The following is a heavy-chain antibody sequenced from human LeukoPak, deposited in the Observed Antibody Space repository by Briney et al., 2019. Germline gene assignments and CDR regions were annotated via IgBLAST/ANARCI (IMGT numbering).Heavy chain of an antibody. J-gene: IGHJ4*02. CDR2: INPNSGGT. CDR3: ARDRESIQLFDY. CDR1: GYTFTGYY. Sequence: ASVKVSCKASGYTFTGYYMHWVRQAPGQGLERMGWINPNSGGTNYAQKFQGRVTMTRDTSISTAYMELSRLRSDDTAVYYCARDRESIQLFDYWGQGTLVTVSS. V-gene: IGHV1-2*02. D-gene: IGHD5-24*01.